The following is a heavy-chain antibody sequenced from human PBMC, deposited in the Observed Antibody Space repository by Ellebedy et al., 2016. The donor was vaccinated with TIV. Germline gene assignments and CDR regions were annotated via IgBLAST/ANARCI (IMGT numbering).Heavy chain of an antibody. CDR3: IPYYYGSGPFPRFDY. V-gene: IGHV3-15*01. Sequence: GGSLRLXXAASGFTFSNAWMSWVRQAPGKGLEWVGRIKSKTDGGTTDYAAPVKGRFTISRDDSKNTLYLQMNSLKTEDTAVYYCIPYYYGSGPFPRFDYWGQGTLVTVSS. D-gene: IGHD3-10*01. J-gene: IGHJ4*02. CDR1: GFTFSNAW. CDR2: IKSKTDGGTT.